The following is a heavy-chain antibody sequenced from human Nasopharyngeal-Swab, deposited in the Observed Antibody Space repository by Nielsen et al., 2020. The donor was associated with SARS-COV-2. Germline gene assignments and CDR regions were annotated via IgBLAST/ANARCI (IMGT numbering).Heavy chain of an antibody. J-gene: IGHJ4*02. V-gene: IGHV3-64D*06. Sequence: GESLKISCSASGFTFSSYAMHWVRQAPGKGLEYVSAISSSGGSTYYADSVKGRFTISRDNSKNTLYLQMSSLRAEDTAVYYCGAYYYGSGTDFDYWGQGTLVTVSS. CDR3: GAYYYGSGTDFDY. CDR1: GFTFSSYA. D-gene: IGHD3-10*01. CDR2: ISSSGGST.